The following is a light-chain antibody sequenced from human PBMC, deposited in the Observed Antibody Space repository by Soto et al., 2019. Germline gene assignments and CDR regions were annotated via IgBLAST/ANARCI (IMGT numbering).Light chain of an antibody. CDR1: QSVSCH. V-gene: IGKV3-15*01. CDR2: GAS. CDR3: QQYDSWGT. Sequence: IAMTQTPATLSVSPGGRFTLSCRASQSVSCHVAWYKKKPGHTPRLVIYGASYRASGIPDRYRGSRSGTEFSLTYSSLESEDFGIYYCQQYDSWGTFGGGTKVDIK. J-gene: IGKJ4*01.